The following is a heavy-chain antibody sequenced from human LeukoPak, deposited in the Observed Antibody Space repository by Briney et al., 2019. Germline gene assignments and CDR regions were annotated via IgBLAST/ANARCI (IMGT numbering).Heavy chain of an antibody. CDR2: ISGSGGST. CDR3: ANKWSFLYYFDY. D-gene: IGHD2-15*01. CDR1: GFTFSSYA. J-gene: IGHJ4*02. Sequence: GGSLRLSCAASGFTFSSYAMSWVRQAPGKGLEWVSAISGSGGSTYYADSVKGRFTISGDNSKNTLYLQMNSLRAEDTAVYYCANKWSFLYYFDYWGQGTLVTVSS. V-gene: IGHV3-23*01.